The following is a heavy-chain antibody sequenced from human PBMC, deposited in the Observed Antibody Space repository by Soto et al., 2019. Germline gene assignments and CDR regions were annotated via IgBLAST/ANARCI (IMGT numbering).Heavy chain of an antibody. CDR3: ARHNGGYDADWFDP. D-gene: IGHD5-12*01. V-gene: IGHV4-59*08. J-gene: IGHJ5*02. CDR1: GDYVRSYY. Sequence: PSETLSLTCTVSGDYVRSYYCSGIRQPPGKGLEWIGYIYYSGSTNYNPSLKSRVTISVDTSKNQFSLKLSSVTAADTAVYYCARHNGGYDADWFDPWGQGTLVTVSS. CDR2: IYYSGST.